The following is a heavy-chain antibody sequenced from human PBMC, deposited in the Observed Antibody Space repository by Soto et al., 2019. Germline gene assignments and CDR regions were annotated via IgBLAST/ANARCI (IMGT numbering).Heavy chain of an antibody. D-gene: IGHD2-15*01. CDR2: INAGNGNT. J-gene: IGHJ2*01. Sequence: ASVKVSCKASGYTFTSYAMHWVRQAPGQRLEWMGWINAGNGNTKYSQKFQGRVTITRDTSASTAYMELSSLRSEDTAVYYCARIGPCSGGSCYSRWYFDLWGRGTLVTVSS. CDR1: GYTFTSYA. CDR3: ARIGPCSGGSCYSRWYFDL. V-gene: IGHV1-3*01.